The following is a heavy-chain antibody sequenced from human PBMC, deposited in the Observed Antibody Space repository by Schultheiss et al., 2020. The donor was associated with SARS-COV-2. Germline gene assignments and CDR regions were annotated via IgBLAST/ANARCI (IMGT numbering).Heavy chain of an antibody. J-gene: IGHJ4*02. CDR2: IYSGGST. D-gene: IGHD6-19*01. CDR3: ARVEYSSGWYDGDY. V-gene: IGHV3-53*01. Sequence: GGSLRLSCSASGFTFSSYAMHWVRQAPGKGLEWVSVIYSGGSTYYADSVKGRFTISRDNSKNTLYLQMNSLRAEDTAVYYCARVEYSSGWYDGDYWGQGTLVTVSS. CDR1: GFTFSSYA.